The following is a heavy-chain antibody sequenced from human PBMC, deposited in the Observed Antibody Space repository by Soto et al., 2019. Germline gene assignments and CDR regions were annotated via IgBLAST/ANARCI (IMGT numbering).Heavy chain of an antibody. Sequence: QVQLVQSGAEVKKPGASVKVSCKASGYTFTSYGISWVRQAPGQGLEWMGWISAYNGNTNYAQKLQGRVTMTTDTSKSTVYMELRSLRSDDTAVYYCARGGSRRGGYSSGWYFAGTGGTRLDLDYWGQGTLVTVSS. J-gene: IGHJ4*02. V-gene: IGHV1-18*01. CDR3: ARGGSRRGGYSSGWYFAGTGGTRLDLDY. D-gene: IGHD6-19*01. CDR1: GYTFTSYG. CDR2: ISAYNGNT.